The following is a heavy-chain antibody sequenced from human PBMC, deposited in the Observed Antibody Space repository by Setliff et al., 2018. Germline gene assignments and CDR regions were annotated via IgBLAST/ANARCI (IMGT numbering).Heavy chain of an antibody. Sequence: GGSLRLSCAASGFTLSSYWMHWVRQVPGKGLVWVSRLHPNGITTRYADSVKGRFTIYRDMAENTLYLQMNSLRAEDTAVYYCARSPRPPTSLDYVDVWGDGTMVTVSS. D-gene: IGHD2-2*01. CDR3: ARSPRPPTSLDYVDV. V-gene: IGHV3-74*01. J-gene: IGHJ6*03. CDR1: GFTLSSYW. CDR2: LHPNGITT.